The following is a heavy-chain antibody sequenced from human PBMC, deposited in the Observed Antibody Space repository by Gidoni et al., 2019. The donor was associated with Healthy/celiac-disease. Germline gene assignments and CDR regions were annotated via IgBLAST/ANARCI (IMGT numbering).Heavy chain of an antibody. V-gene: IGHV3-66*02. CDR1: GFTVSSNY. J-gene: IGHJ5*02. D-gene: IGHD5-12*01. CDR2: IYSGGST. Sequence: EVQLVESGGGLVQPGGSLRLSCAASGFTVSSNYMSWVRQAPGKGLEWVSVIYSGGSTYYADSVKGRFTISRDNSKNTLYLQMNSLRAEDTAVYYCARERVGYNINWFDPWGQGTLVTVSS. CDR3: ARERVGYNINWFDP.